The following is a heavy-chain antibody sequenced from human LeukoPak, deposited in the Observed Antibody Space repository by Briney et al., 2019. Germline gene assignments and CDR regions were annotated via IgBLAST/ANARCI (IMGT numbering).Heavy chain of an antibody. Sequence: GGSLRLSCAASGFTFSSYTMNWVRQAPGKGLEWVSYISSSSSYIYYADSVKGRFTISRDNAENSLYLQMNSLRAEDTTVYYCARGSEGYCSGGGCYYGMDVWGQGTTVTVSS. J-gene: IGHJ6*01. D-gene: IGHD2-15*01. CDR1: GFTFSSYT. CDR2: ISSSSSYI. CDR3: ARGSEGYCSGGGCYYGMDV. V-gene: IGHV3-21*01.